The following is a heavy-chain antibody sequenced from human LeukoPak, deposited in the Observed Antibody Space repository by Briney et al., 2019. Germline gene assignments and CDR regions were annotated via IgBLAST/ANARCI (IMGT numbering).Heavy chain of an antibody. V-gene: IGHV4-59*08. D-gene: IGHD1/OR15-1a*01. Sequence: SETLSLTCTVSGGSISSYYWSWIRQLPGKGLEWIGYIYYSGSTNYNPSLKSRVTISVDTSKNQFSLKLSSVTAADTAVYYCASGPNKYYFDYWGQGTLVTVSS. CDR2: IYYSGST. J-gene: IGHJ4*02. CDR1: GGSISSYY. CDR3: ASGPNKYYFDY.